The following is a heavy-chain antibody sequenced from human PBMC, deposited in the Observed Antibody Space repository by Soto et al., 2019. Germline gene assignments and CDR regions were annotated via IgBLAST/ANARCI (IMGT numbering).Heavy chain of an antibody. CDR1: GFTFSNFG. Sequence: QVQLVESGGGVVQPGRSPRLSCAASGFTFSNFGMHWVRQAPGKGLEWVAAISSDGGDKYYSHSVKDRFTVSRDNCRNTLFLQMNSLRVEDTAVYYCVKGSDVARQELDRWGQGILVTVSS. V-gene: IGHV3-30*18. CDR2: ISSDGGDK. CDR3: VKGSDVARQELDR. J-gene: IGHJ5*02. D-gene: IGHD2-15*01.